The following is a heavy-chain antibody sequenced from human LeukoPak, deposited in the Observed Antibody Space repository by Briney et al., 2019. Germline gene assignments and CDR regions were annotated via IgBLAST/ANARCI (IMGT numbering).Heavy chain of an antibody. V-gene: IGHV3-30*18. D-gene: IGHD1-7*01. CDR2: ISYDGSNK. Sequence: GRSLRLSCAASGFTFSSYGMHWVRQAPGKGLEWVAVISYDGSNKYYADSVKGRFTISRDNSKNTLYLQMNSLRAEDTAVYYCAKDKLELAYFDYWGQGTLVTVSS. CDR3: AKDKLELAYFDY. J-gene: IGHJ4*02. CDR1: GFTFSSYG.